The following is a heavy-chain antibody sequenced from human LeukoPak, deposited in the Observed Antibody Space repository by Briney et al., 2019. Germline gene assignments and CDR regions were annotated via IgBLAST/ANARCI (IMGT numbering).Heavy chain of an antibody. CDR2: IYHSGST. Sequence: SETLSLTCTVSGGSISSGGYYWSWIRQPPGKGLEWIGYIYHSGSTYYNPSLKSRVTISVDRSKNQFSPKLSSVTAADTAVYYCARDNWNDVSYFDYWGQGTLVTVSS. D-gene: IGHD1-1*01. V-gene: IGHV4-30-2*01. CDR1: GGSISSGGYY. J-gene: IGHJ4*02. CDR3: ARDNWNDVSYFDY.